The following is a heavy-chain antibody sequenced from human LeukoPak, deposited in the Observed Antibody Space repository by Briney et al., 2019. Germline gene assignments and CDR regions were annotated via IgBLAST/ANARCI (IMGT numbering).Heavy chain of an antibody. CDR3: ARDPRAKVSN. D-gene: IGHD4/OR15-4a*01. CDR2: ISSSGTYT. Sequence: GGSLRLSCAASGFTFSNYNMNWVRQAPGKGLEWVSSISSSGTYTYYADSLKGRFTISRDNAKNSLYLQMNSLRAEDTAVYYCARDPRAKVSNWGQGTLVTVSS. J-gene: IGHJ4*02. V-gene: IGHV3-21*01. CDR1: GFTFSNYN.